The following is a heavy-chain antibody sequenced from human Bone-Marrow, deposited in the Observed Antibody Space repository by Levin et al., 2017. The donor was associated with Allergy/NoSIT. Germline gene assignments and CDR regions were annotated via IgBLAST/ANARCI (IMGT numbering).Heavy chain of an antibody. V-gene: IGHV2-70*01. CDR3: ARRIQRGVGATNSCDY. CDR2: INWDDDK. CDR1: GFSLNTRGVC. Sequence: SGPTLVKPTQTLTLTCTFSGFSLNTRGVCVNWIRQPPGKALEWLALINWDDDKYYSPSLKTRLTISKDTSKNQVVLTMTNMDPLDTATYYCARRIQRGVGATNSCDYWGQGTLVAVSS. J-gene: IGHJ4*02. D-gene: IGHD1-26*01.